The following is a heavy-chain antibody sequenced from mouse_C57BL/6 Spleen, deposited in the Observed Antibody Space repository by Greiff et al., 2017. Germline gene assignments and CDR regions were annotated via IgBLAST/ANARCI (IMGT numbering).Heavy chain of an antibody. CDR1: GYTFTSYG. CDR3: ARGDYDGGAWFAY. Sequence: VQVVESGAELARPGASVKLSCKASGYTFTSYGISWVKQRTGQGLEWIGEIYPRSGNTYYNEKFKGKATLTADKSSSTAYMELRSLTSEDSAVYFCARGDYDGGAWFAYWGQGTLVTVSA. J-gene: IGHJ3*01. D-gene: IGHD2-4*01. V-gene: IGHV1-81*01. CDR2: IYPRSGNT.